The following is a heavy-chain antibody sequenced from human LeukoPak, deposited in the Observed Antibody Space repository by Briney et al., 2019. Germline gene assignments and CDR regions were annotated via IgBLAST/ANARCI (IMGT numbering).Heavy chain of an antibody. Sequence: ASVKASCKASGYTFTGYYMHWVRQAPGQGLEWMGWINPNSGGTNYAQKFQGRVTMTRDTSISTAYMELSRLRSDDTAVYYCARSLYYYDSSGLHDAFDIWGQGTMVTVSS. CDR2: INPNSGGT. CDR3: ARSLYYYDSSGLHDAFDI. V-gene: IGHV1-2*02. J-gene: IGHJ3*02. CDR1: GYTFTGYY. D-gene: IGHD3-22*01.